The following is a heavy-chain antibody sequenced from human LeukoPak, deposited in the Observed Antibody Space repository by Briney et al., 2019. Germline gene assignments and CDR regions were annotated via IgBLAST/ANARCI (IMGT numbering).Heavy chain of an antibody. Sequence: GGSLRLSCAGSGFTFSSYAMSWVRQAPGRGLEWVSVISDSGDYTSYADSVRGRFTISRDNSRNTLYLQMISLRPEDTAVYYCAKDTSIGKYCTNGVCSPFDYWGQGTLVTVSS. D-gene: IGHD2-8*01. V-gene: IGHV3-23*01. J-gene: IGHJ4*02. CDR2: ISDSGDYT. CDR1: GFTFSSYA. CDR3: AKDTSIGKYCTNGVCSPFDY.